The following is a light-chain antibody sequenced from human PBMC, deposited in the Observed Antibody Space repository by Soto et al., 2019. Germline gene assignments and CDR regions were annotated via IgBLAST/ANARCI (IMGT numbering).Light chain of an antibody. Sequence: QSALTQPASVSGSPGQSITISFSGTGNDPSDYTFVSWYQQHPGNAPRLLIFDVTNRPSGVSDRFSGSKSGNTASLTISGLQPQDEADYFCFSYSGDQIAMVGGGTKLTVL. CDR2: DVT. CDR3: FSYSGDQIAM. CDR1: GNDPSDYTF. J-gene: IGLJ2*01. V-gene: IGLV2-14*03.